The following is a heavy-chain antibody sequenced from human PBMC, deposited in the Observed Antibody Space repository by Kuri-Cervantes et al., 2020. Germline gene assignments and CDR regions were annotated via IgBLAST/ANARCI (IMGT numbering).Heavy chain of an antibody. J-gene: IGHJ4*02. CDR3: ATTDYGDYDY. CDR2: IYYSGST. CDR1: GGSISSSSYY. V-gene: IGHV4-39*01. Sequence: SETLSLTCTVSGGSISSSSYYWGWIRQPPGKGLEWIGSIYYSGSTYYNPSLKSRVTISVDTSKNQFSLKLSSETAADTAVYYCATTDYGDYDYWGQGTLVTVSS. D-gene: IGHD4-17*01.